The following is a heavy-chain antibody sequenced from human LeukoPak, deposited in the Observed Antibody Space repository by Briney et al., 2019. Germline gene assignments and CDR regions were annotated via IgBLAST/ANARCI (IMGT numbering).Heavy chain of an antibody. CDR2: ISFNSDRI. J-gene: IGHJ4*02. D-gene: IGHD3-10*01. CDR1: GFTLRDYA. Sequence: GGSLRLSCVASGFTLRDYAMHWVRQVPGKGLEWISGISFNSDRIDYADSVKGRFTISRDNANNSLYLQMNSLTTEDTAWYFCAKAKGFAAMYYFDYWGQGALATVSS. CDR3: AKAKGFAAMYYFDY. V-gene: IGHV3-9*01.